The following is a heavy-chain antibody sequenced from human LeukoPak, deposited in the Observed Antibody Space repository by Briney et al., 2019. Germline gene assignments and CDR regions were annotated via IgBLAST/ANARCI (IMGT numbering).Heavy chain of an antibody. Sequence: SVKVSCKASGGTFSSYAISWVRQAPGQGLEWMGRIIPIFGTANYAQKFQGRVTITTDESTSTAYMELSSLRSEDTAAYYCARVSSTPDSSGYYVNWGQGTLVTVSS. CDR1: GGTFSSYA. CDR2: IIPIFGTA. CDR3: ARVSSTPDSSGYYVN. J-gene: IGHJ4*02. D-gene: IGHD3-22*01. V-gene: IGHV1-69*05.